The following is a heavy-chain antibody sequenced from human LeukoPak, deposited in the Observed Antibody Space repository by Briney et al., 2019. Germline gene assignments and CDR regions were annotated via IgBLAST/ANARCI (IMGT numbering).Heavy chain of an antibody. CDR3: ARGLFLSGYLDAFDI. CDR1: GFTFSSHW. J-gene: IGHJ3*02. V-gene: IGHV3-74*01. D-gene: IGHD3-22*01. Sequence: GGSLRLSCAASGFTFSSHWMYWVRQAPGKGLVWVSRINSDGSSTSYADSVKGRCTISRDNLKNVLYLQMNSLKVEDTALYYCARGLFLSGYLDAFDIWGQGTVVTVSS. CDR2: INSDGSST.